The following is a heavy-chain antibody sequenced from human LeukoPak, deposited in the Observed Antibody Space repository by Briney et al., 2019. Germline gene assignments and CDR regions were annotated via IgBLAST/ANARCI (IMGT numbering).Heavy chain of an antibody. CDR3: ARLGLGGYCSGGSCYWRLGYFDY. V-gene: IGHV4-39*01. D-gene: IGHD2-15*01. J-gene: IGHJ4*02. Sequence: SETLSLTCNVSGGSISTTTNSWGWAWIRQRPTKGLEWIGSIYYGGSPYYTSSLKSRVTISVDTSKNQFSLKLSSVTAADTAVYYCARLGLGGYCSGGSCYWRLGYFDYWGQGTLVTVSS. CDR1: GGSISTTTNS. CDR2: IYYGGSP.